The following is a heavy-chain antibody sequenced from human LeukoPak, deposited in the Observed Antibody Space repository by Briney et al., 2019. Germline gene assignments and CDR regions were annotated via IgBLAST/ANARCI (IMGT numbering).Heavy chain of an antibody. CDR3: AKGPDYDFWSGYYFDY. D-gene: IGHD3-3*01. J-gene: IGHJ4*02. CDR2: INPDGSNS. V-gene: IGHV3-7*01. CDR1: GFTFSRHG. Sequence: GGTLRLSCVASGFTFSRHGMNWVRQAPGKGLEWVASINPDGSNSYYLDSVKGRFTISRGNAKNSLDLRMNSLRAEDTAIYYCAKGPDYDFWSGYYFDYWGQGTLVTVSS.